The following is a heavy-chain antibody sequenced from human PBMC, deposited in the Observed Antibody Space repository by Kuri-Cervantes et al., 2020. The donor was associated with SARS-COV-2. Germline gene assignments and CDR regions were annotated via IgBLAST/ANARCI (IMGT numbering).Heavy chain of an antibody. Sequence: LRLSCTVSAGYVSSGGYYWSWIRQRPGKGLEWIGYIYYSGNTYYNPSLKSRVSISIDTSKNQFSLNLSSVTAAYTAVYYCARDNILFSGSGFDYWGQGTLVTVSS. CDR3: ARDNILFSGSGFDY. V-gene: IGHV4-31*03. CDR2: IYYSGNT. CDR1: AGYVSSGGYY. D-gene: IGHD1-26*01. J-gene: IGHJ4*02.